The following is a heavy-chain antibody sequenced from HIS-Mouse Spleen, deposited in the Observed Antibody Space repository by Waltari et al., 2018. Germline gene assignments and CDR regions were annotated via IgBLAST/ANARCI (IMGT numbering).Heavy chain of an antibody. CDR1: GFPFSSYW. J-gene: IGHJ3*02. D-gene: IGHD1-1*01. CDR2: INSDGSST. Sequence: EVQLVESGGGLVQPGGSLRLSCAASGFPFSSYWMHWVRQAPGKGLVWVSRINSDGSSTSYADSVNGRFTISRDNAKNTLYLQMNSLRAEDTAVYYCARDLELDAFDIWGQGTMVTVSS. V-gene: IGHV3-74*01. CDR3: ARDLELDAFDI.